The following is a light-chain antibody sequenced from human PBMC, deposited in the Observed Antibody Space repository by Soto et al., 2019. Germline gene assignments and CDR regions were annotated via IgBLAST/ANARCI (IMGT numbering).Light chain of an antibody. CDR3: LLHYTYPLT. J-gene: IGKJ4*01. CDR1: QGIRND. Sequence: DIQMTQSPSSLSASVGDRVTITCRASQGIRNDLGWYQQKPGKAPKRLIYTTSTLESGVPSRFSGSTSGLEFTLTISSLQTADFATYYYLLHYTYPLTFGGGTNVELK. CDR2: TTS. V-gene: IGKV1-17*01.